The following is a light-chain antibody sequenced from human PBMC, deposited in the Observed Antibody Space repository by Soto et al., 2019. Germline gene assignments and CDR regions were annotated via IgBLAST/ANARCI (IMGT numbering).Light chain of an antibody. CDR3: QQYGRPPQT. J-gene: IGKJ1*01. V-gene: IGKV3-20*01. CDR2: DAS. Sequence: EIVLTQSPGTLSLSPGEIATLSCRASQSVSSYLAWYQQKPGQAPRLLIYDASNRATGIPARFSGSGSGTDFTLTISRLEPEDFAVYSCQQYGRPPQTFGQGTKVDIK. CDR1: QSVSSY.